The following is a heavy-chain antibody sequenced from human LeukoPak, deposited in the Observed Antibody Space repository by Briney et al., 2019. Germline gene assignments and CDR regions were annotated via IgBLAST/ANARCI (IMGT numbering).Heavy chain of an antibody. CDR1: GCTFSSYA. CDR2: IIPRFGIA. CDR3: ARTLTTFNHYL. D-gene: IGHD4-17*01. Sequence: ASVTVSCKSSGCTFSSYANSWLRQPPGQGLEWMGRIIPRFGIANCAQKVQGRVTISADKSTSTAYMEMSSLRAEDTAVYYCARTLTTFNHYLWGRGTGITVSS. J-gene: IGHJ2*01. V-gene: IGHV1-69*04.